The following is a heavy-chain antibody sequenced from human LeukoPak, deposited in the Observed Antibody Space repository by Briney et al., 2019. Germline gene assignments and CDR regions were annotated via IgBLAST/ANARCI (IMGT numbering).Heavy chain of an antibody. V-gene: IGHV1-2*04. CDR2: INPNSGGT. J-gene: IGHJ4*02. CDR1: GYTFTGCY. Sequence: ASVKVSCTASGYTFTGCYMHWVRQAPGQGLEWMGWINPNSGGTNYAQKFQGWVTMTRDTSISTAYMELSRLRSDDTAVYYCARSTCSAGSYYDYWGQGTLVTVSS. CDR3: ARSTCSAGSYYDY. D-gene: IGHD2-15*01.